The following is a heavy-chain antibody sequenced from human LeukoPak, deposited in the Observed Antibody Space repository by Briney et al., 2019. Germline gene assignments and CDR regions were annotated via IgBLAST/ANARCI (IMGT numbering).Heavy chain of an antibody. Sequence: GGSLRLSCAASGFTFSSYAMSWVRQAPGKGLEWVSAISGSGGSTYYADSVKGRFTISRDNSKNTLYLQMNSLRAEDTAVYYGAKGLAGYYYGMDVWGQGTTVTVSS. V-gene: IGHV3-23*01. J-gene: IGHJ6*02. CDR2: ISGSGGST. CDR1: GFTFSSYA. CDR3: AKGLAGYYYGMDV. D-gene: IGHD6-19*01.